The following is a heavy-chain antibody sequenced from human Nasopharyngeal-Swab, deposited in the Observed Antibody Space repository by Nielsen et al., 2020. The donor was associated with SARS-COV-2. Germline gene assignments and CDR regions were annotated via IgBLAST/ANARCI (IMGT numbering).Heavy chain of an antibody. Sequence: GESLKISCKGSGYRFTNYWIAWVRQMPGKGLEWMGIIYPRDSDTRYSPSFQGQVTISADKSISTAYLQWSSLKASDTAMYYCVRPEGVATSFKYYFQYGMDVWGQGTMVTVPS. CDR3: VRPEGVATSFKYYFQYGMDV. D-gene: IGHD5-12*01. CDR1: GYRFTNYW. V-gene: IGHV5-51*01. CDR2: IYPRDSDT. J-gene: IGHJ6*02.